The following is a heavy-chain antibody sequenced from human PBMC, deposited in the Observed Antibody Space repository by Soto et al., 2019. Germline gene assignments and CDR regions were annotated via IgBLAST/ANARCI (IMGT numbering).Heavy chain of an antibody. D-gene: IGHD4-17*01. Sequence: GGSLRLSCAASRFTFSSYGMHWVRQAPGKGLEWVAVIWYDGSNKYYADSVKGRFTISRDNSKNTLHLQMNSLRAEDTAVYYCAKDRSHDYGDYVSHYYYMDVWGKGTTVTVSS. CDR1: RFTFSSYG. CDR2: IWYDGSNK. CDR3: AKDRSHDYGDYVSHYYYMDV. J-gene: IGHJ6*03. V-gene: IGHV3-33*06.